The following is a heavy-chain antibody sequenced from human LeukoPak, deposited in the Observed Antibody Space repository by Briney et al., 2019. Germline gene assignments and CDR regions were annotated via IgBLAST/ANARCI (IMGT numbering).Heavy chain of an antibody. Sequence: PGGALRLSCAASGVTFSNYWLTWGRQDPGRGPEGGANIHQAGITKYYADSVKGRFTISRDNANHALYLQIRNLRAEDTAVYYCARGDGSSAGLYCNYWGQGTLVTVSS. V-gene: IGHV3-7*01. J-gene: IGHJ4*02. CDR2: IHQAGITK. CDR1: GVTFSNYW. CDR3: ARGDGSSAGLYCNY. D-gene: IGHD6-6*01.